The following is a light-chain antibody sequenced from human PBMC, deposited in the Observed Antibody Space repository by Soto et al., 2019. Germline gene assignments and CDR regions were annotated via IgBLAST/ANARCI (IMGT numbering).Light chain of an antibody. Sequence: EIVLTQSPATLSLSPGERATLSCRASQSVSSYLAWYQQKPGQAPRLLIYDASNRATGIPARFSGSGPGTDFTLSISILEPEDFAVYYCQQRSNWPPITFGQGTRLEIK. CDR3: QQRSNWPPIT. CDR2: DAS. CDR1: QSVSSY. V-gene: IGKV3-11*01. J-gene: IGKJ5*01.